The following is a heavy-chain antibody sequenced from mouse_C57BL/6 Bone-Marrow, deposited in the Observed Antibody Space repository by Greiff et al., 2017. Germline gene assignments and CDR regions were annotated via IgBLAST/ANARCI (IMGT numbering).Heavy chain of an antibody. D-gene: IGHD1-1*01. Sequence: QVQLQQSGAELVKPGASVKISCKASGYAFSSYWMNWVKQRPGKGLEWIGQIYPGDGDTNYNGKFKGKATLTADKSSSTAYMQLSSLTSEDSAVYCCARGGTTVVNWYFDVWGTGTTVTVSS. CDR3: ARGGTTVVNWYFDV. V-gene: IGHV1-80*01. CDR2: IYPGDGDT. J-gene: IGHJ1*03. CDR1: GYAFSSYW.